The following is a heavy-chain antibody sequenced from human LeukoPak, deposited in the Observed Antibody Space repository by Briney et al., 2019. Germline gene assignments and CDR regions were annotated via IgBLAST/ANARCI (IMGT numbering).Heavy chain of an antibody. CDR1: GFTFSRYA. CDR2: INTNGSST. V-gene: IGHV3-64D*09. J-gene: IGHJ4*02. Sequence: GGSLRLSCSASGFTFSRYAMHWVRQAPGKGLEYISAINTNGSSTYYADSVKGRFTISRDNSKNTLYLQMSSLRAEDTAVYYCVRNEGNYYDSSGYYYFDYWGQGTLVTVSS. D-gene: IGHD3-22*01. CDR3: VRNEGNYYDSSGYYYFDY.